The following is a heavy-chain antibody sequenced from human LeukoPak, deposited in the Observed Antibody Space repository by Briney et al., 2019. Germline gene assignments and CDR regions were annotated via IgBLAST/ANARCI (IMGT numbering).Heavy chain of an antibody. V-gene: IGHV3-48*04. CDR3: ARDMEQQPTVDY. D-gene: IGHD6-13*01. Sequence: GGSLRLSCAAAGLTFSSYAMSWVRQAPGKGLEWVSYISSSGSTIYYADSVKGRFTISRDNAKNSLYLQMNSLRAEDTAVYYCARDMEQQPTVDYWGQGTLVTVSS. J-gene: IGHJ4*02. CDR2: ISSSGSTI. CDR1: GLTFSSYA.